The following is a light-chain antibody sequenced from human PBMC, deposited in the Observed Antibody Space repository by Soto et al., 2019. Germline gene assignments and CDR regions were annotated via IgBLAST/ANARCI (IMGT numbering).Light chain of an antibody. CDR1: HDIRND. CDR2: EAS. Sequence: NELTQSPPSLSASVGDRVTITCQASHDIRNDLNWYQQKSGKAPKFLIHEASTLEAGVPSRFSGSGSGTDFTFTISGLQPEDAATYYCQQYDNLPLTFGGGTKVEI. J-gene: IGKJ4*01. V-gene: IGKV1-33*01. CDR3: QQYDNLPLT.